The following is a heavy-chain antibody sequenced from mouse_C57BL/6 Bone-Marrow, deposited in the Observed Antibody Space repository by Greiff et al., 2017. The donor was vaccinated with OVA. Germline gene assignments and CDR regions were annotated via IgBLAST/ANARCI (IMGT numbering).Heavy chain of an antibody. V-gene: IGHV3-6*01. CDR2: ISYDGSN. Sequence: EVQLQQSGPGLVKPSQSLSLTCSVTGYSITSGYYWNWIRQFPGNKLEWMGYISYDGSNNYNPSLKNRISITRDTSKNQFFLKLNSVTTEDTATYYCARKITTEYFDVWGTGTTVTVSS. CDR3: ARKITTEYFDV. CDR1: GYSITSGYY. J-gene: IGHJ1*03. D-gene: IGHD1-1*01.